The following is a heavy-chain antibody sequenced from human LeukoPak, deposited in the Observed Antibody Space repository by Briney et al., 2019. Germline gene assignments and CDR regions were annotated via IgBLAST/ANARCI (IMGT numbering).Heavy chain of an antibody. V-gene: IGHV4-39*01. D-gene: IGHD3-9*01. CDR1: GGSINSRPYY. J-gene: IGHJ4*02. Sequence: SETLSLTCSVSGGSINSRPYYWGWIRQPPGKGLEWIGNIYYSGSTYYNPSLKSRVTISVDTSKNQFSLKLSSVTAADTAVYYCARHAYYDILAPLVDYWGQGTLVTVSS. CDR3: ARHAYYDILAPLVDY. CDR2: IYYSGST.